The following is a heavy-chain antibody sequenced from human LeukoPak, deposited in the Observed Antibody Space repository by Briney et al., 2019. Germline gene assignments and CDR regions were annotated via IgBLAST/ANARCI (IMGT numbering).Heavy chain of an antibody. J-gene: IGHJ4*02. V-gene: IGHV3-33*01. Sequence: PGGSLRLSCAAPGFTFSNYGMHWVRQAPGKGLEWVAVIWYDGSNKYYTDSVKGRFTISRDNSKNTLYLQMNSLRAEDTAVYHCATWYGNPKYYFDYWGQGTLVTVSS. CDR3: ATWYGNPKYYFDY. CDR2: IWYDGSNK. D-gene: IGHD6-13*01. CDR1: GFTFSNYG.